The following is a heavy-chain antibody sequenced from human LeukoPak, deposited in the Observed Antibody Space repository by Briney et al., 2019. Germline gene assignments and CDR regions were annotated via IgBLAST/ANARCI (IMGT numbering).Heavy chain of an antibody. Sequence: SETLSLTCTVSGGSISSYYWSWIRRPPGKGLEWIGNIYYSGSTNYNPSLKSRVTISVDTSKNQFSLKLSSVTAADTAVYYCARSDSGYDSGDYWGQGTLVTVSP. CDR3: ARSDSGYDSGDY. CDR2: IYYSGST. J-gene: IGHJ4*02. D-gene: IGHD5-12*01. V-gene: IGHV4-59*01. CDR1: GGSISSYY.